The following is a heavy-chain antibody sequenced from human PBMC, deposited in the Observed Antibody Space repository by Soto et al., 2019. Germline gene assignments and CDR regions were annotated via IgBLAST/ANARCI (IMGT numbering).Heavy chain of an antibody. CDR2: IYYSGST. J-gene: IGHJ4*02. D-gene: IGHD3-22*01. V-gene: IGHV4-39*01. CDR3: ARHPGAIMIVVAYYFDY. CDR1: GGSISSSSYY. Sequence: PSETLSLTCTVSGGSISSSSYYWGWIRQPPGKGLEWIGSIYYSGSTYYNPSLKSRVTISVDTSKNQFSLKLSSVTAADTAVYYCARHPGAIMIVVAYYFDYWGQGTLVTVSS.